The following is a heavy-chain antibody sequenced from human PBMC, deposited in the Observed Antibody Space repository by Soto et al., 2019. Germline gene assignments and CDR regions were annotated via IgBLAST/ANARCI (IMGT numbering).Heavy chain of an antibody. Sequence: QLQLQESGPGLVKPSETLSLTCTVSGGSISSSSYYWGWIRQPPGKGLEWIGSIYYSGSTYYNPSLKSRVPISVDTSKNQFSLKLSSVTAADTAVYYCARPTSSSWSGFDYWGQGTLVTVSS. CDR1: GGSISSSSYY. J-gene: IGHJ4*02. D-gene: IGHD6-13*01. CDR3: ARPTSSSWSGFDY. V-gene: IGHV4-39*01. CDR2: IYYSGST.